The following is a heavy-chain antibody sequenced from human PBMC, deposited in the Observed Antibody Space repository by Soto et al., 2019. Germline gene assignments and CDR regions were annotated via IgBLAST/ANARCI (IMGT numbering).Heavy chain of an antibody. CDR3: ARGWYCGGDCYEWYCDL. CDR1: GFTFSSYG. D-gene: IGHD2-21*02. Sequence: QVQLVESGGGVVQPGRSLRLSCAASGFTFSSYGMHWVRQAPGKGLEWVAVIWYDGSNKYYADSVKGRFTISRDNSKNTLYLQMSSLGAEDTAVYYCARGWYCGGDCYEWYCDLWGRGTLFTVSS. CDR2: IWYDGSNK. J-gene: IGHJ2*01. V-gene: IGHV3-33*01.